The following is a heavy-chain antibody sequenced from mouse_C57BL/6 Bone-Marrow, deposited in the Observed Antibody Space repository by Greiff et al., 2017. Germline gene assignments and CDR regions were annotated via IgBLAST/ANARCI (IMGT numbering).Heavy chain of an antibody. D-gene: IGHD2-4*01. V-gene: IGHV14-4*01. Sequence: VQLQQSGAELVRPGASVKLSCTASGFNIKDDYMHWVKQRPEQGLEWIGWIDPENGDTEYAAKFQGKATLTADTSSNTAYMQLSSLTSEDTAVYYCTTLDYDGSAAWFAYWGKGTMVTVSA. J-gene: IGHJ3*01. CDR1: GFNIKDDY. CDR3: TTLDYDGSAAWFAY. CDR2: IDPENGDT.